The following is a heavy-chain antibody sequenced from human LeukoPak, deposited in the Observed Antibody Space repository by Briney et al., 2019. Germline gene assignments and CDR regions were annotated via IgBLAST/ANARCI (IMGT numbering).Heavy chain of an antibody. D-gene: IGHD3-16*01. CDR1: GFTFSSDA. CDR2: IYSGGST. V-gene: IGHV3-66*01. J-gene: IGHJ4*02. Sequence: PGGSLRLSCAASGFTFSSDAMSWVRQAPGKGLEWVSVIYSGGSTYYADPVKGRFTISRDNSKNTLYLQMNSLRAEDTAVYYCARIRDPSQGDGYFDYWGQGTLVTVSS. CDR3: ARIRDPSQGDGYFDY.